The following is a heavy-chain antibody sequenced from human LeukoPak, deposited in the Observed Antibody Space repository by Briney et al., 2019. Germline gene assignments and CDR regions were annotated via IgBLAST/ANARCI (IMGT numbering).Heavy chain of an antibody. V-gene: IGHV3-23*01. CDR3: ARDLLSRKGY. D-gene: IGHD1-14*01. CDR2: ISGSGDGT. CDR1: GFTFSNYA. Sequence: GGSLRLSCAASGFTFSNYAMSWVRQAPGKGLEWVSAISGSGDGTYSADSVKGRFTISRDNSKNTLYLQMNSLRAEDTAVYYCARDLLSRKGYWGQGTLVTVSS. J-gene: IGHJ4*02.